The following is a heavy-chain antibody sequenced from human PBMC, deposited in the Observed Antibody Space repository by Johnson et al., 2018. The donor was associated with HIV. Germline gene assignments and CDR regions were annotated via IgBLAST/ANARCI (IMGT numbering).Heavy chain of an antibody. D-gene: IGHD6-19*01. CDR3: AKGGVGAVAGIDWG. V-gene: IGHV3-23*04. Sequence: VQLVESGGGLVQPGGSLRLSCAASGFTFSSYAMNWVRQAPGTGLEWVPAIGSAGDTYYSGSVKGRFTISRDNAKHSLYLQMNSLRAEDTALYYCAKGGVGAVAGIDWGWGQGTMVTVSS. CDR1: GFTFSSYA. J-gene: IGHJ3*01. CDR2: IGSAGDT.